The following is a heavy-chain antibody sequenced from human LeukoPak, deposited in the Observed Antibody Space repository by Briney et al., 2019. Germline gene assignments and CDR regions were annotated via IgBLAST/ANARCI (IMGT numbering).Heavy chain of an antibody. CDR3: ARSRRAGYNVYYFDS. CDR2: IIPIFRTT. V-gene: IGHV1-69*05. CDR1: GGTFSSYG. D-gene: IGHD5-24*01. J-gene: IGHJ4*02. Sequence: GASVKVSCKASGGTFSSYGISWVRQAPGQGLEWMGGIIPIFRTTNYAPKFRGRFTITTDESSSTVYMELSSLRSDDTAVYYCARSRRAGYNVYYFDSWGQGTLVTVSP.